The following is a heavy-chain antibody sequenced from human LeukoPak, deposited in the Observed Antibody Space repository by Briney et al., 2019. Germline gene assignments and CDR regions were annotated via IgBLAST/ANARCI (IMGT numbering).Heavy chain of an antibody. Sequence: GGSLRLSCAASGFTFSSYNMNWVRQAPGKGLEWVSSINSGSTYINYADSVKGRFTISRDNAENSLYLQMSSLRAGDTAVYYCARVSLGNNYGSGSYDYWGQGTLVTVSS. CDR2: INSGSTYI. CDR3: ARVSLGNNYGSGSYDY. CDR1: GFTFSSYN. V-gene: IGHV3-21*01. D-gene: IGHD3-10*01. J-gene: IGHJ4*02.